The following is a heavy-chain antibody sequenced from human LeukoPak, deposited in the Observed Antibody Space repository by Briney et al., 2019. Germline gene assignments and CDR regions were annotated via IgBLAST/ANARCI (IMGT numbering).Heavy chain of an antibody. Sequence: GGSLRLSCAASGFTFSIYAMSWVRLAPGKGLEWVSAISSGGGSTYYADSVKGRFTISRDNPKNTLYVQMNSLRVEDTAVYYCARPDVDYGFDYWGQGTLVTVSP. V-gene: IGHV3-23*01. CDR2: ISSGGGST. CDR3: ARPDVDYGFDY. D-gene: IGHD4-17*01. CDR1: GFTFSIYA. J-gene: IGHJ4*02.